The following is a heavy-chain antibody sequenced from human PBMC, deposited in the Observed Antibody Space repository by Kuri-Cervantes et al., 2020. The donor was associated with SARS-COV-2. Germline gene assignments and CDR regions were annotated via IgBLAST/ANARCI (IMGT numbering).Heavy chain of an antibody. Sequence: GSLRLSCAVYGGSFSNHYWSWVRQPPEKGLEWIGEINRSGSTNYNPSLKSRVTISVDTSKNQFSLELSSVTAADTAVYYCARVSDDDYIWGSPLGYWGQGTLVTVSS. D-gene: IGHD3-16*01. J-gene: IGHJ4*02. CDR3: ARVSDDDYIWGSPLGY. CDR2: INRSGST. CDR1: GGSFSNHY. V-gene: IGHV4-34*01.